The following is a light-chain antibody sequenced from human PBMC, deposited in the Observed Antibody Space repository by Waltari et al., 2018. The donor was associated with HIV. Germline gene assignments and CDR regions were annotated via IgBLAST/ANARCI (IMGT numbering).Light chain of an antibody. CDR2: KDN. Sequence: QSVPTQPPSASGTPGQRVAISCSGSNSNIGSNFVYWYQQLPGTAPKLLIYKDNQRPSGVPERVSASKSGSSSSLAISGLRSEDEAEYYCATWDDILSGYLFGTGTKVTVL. V-gene: IGLV1-47*01. CDR3: ATWDDILSGYL. CDR1: NSNIGSNF. J-gene: IGLJ1*01.